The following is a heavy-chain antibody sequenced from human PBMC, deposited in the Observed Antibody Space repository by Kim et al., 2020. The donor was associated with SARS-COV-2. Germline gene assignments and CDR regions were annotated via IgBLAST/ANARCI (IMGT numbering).Heavy chain of an antibody. CDR2: ISAYNGNT. J-gene: IGHJ2*01. CDR1: GYTFTSYG. V-gene: IGHV1-18*01. D-gene: IGHD3-22*01. Sequence: ASVKVSCKASGYTFTSYGISWVRQAPGQGLEWMGWISAYNGNTNYAQKLQGRVTMTTDTSTSTAYMELRSLRSDDTAVYYCARNKYYYDSSGYYAYWYFDLWGRGTLVTVSS. CDR3: ARNKYYYDSSGYYAYWYFDL.